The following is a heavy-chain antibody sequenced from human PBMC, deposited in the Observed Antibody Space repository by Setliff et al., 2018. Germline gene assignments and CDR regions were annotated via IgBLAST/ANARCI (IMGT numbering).Heavy chain of an antibody. CDR3: ARDHVYGSQYYYYYYGMDV. CDR2: IKQDGSEK. CDR1: GFTFSSYW. Sequence: LRLSCAASGFTFSSYWMSWVRQAPGKGLEWVANIKQDGSEKYYVDSVKGRFTTSRDNAKNSLYLQMNSLRAEDTAVYYCARDHVYGSQYYYYYYGMDVWGQGTTVTVSS. V-gene: IGHV3-7*01. J-gene: IGHJ6*02. D-gene: IGHD3-10*01.